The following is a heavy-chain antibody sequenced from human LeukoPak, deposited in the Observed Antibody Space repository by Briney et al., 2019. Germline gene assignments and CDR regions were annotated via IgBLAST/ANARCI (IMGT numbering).Heavy chain of an antibody. CDR1: GFTFSSYW. Sequence: PGGSLRLSCAASGFTFSSYWMSWVRQAPGKRLEWVANIKQDGSEKYYVDSVKGRFTISRDNATNSLYLQMNSLRAEDTSVYYCARELRPDPYSASWYNYWGQGTLVTVSS. CDR2: IKQDGSEK. J-gene: IGHJ4*02. D-gene: IGHD6-13*01. CDR3: ARELRPDPYSASWYNY. V-gene: IGHV3-7*01.